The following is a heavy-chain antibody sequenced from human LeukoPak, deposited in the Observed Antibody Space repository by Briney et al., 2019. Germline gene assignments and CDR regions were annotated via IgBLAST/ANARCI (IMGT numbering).Heavy chain of an antibody. CDR1: GFPFSSYG. V-gene: IGHV3-33*01. J-gene: IGHJ6*03. CDR2: IWNDGSKK. D-gene: IGHD2-2*01. CDR3: ARGGIVVVPGAASNYYYYMDV. Sequence: PGGSLRLSCAASGFPFSSYGMHWVRQAPGKGLEWVAVIWNDGSKKLYADSVKGRFTISRDNHKNVVFLQMNTLRVDDTAVYYCARGGIVVVPGAASNYYYYMDVWGKGTTVTVSS.